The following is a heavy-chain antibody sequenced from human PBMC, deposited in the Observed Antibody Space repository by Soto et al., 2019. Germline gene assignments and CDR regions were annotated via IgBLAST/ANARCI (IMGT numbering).Heavy chain of an antibody. Sequence: QVQLQESGPGLVKPSETLSLTCTVSGGSVSSGSYYWSWIRQPPGKGLEWIGYFYYSGSTNYNPSLKSRVTISVDTSKNQFSLKLSSVTAADTAVYYCARGGGSYYGGYYYYGMDVWGQGTTVTVSS. CDR1: GGSVSSGSYY. J-gene: IGHJ6*02. CDR2: FYYSGST. CDR3: ARGGGSYYGGYYYYGMDV. V-gene: IGHV4-61*01. D-gene: IGHD1-26*01.